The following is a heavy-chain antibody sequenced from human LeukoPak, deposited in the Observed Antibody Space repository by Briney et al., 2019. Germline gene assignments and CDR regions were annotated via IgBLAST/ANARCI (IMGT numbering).Heavy chain of an antibody. CDR2: IYYSGST. D-gene: IGHD4-17*01. J-gene: IGHJ4*02. CDR3: ARFDYGDYFDY. Sequence: SGTLSLTCTASGGSISSYYWSWIRQPPGKGLEWIGYIYYSGSTNYNPSLKSRVTISVDTSKNQFSLKLSSVTAADTAVYYCARFDYGDYFDYWGQGTLVTVSS. CDR1: GGSISSYY. V-gene: IGHV4-59*08.